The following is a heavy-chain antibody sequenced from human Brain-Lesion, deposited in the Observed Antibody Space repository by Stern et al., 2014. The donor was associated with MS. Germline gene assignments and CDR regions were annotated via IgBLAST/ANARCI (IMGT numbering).Heavy chain of an antibody. CDR3: ARGGVIYTQDRNGFDV. Sequence: VQLVESGSGQAKPSQTLSLTCAVSGGSLSRGGSSWNWIRQPPGKGLEWVGVIFPSGGTYSNPSLTGRVFISVDTSKNQFALNLRSVTAADTAVYYCARGGVIYTQDRNGFDVWGQGTMVTVSS. J-gene: IGHJ3*01. CDR1: GGSLSRGGSS. CDR2: IFPSGGT. D-gene: IGHD2-21*01. V-gene: IGHV4-30-2*01.